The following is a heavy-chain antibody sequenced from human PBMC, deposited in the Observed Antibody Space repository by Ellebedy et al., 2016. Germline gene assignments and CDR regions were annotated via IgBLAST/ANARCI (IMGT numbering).Heavy chain of an antibody. CDR2: ISSSGSTI. V-gene: IGHV3-11*04. CDR1: GFTFSDYY. Sequence: GESLKISXAASGFTFSDYYMSWIRQAPGKGLEWVSYISSSGSTIYYADSVKGRFTISRDNSKNTLYLQMNSLRVEDTAVYYCAKDLTSSVYNWFDPWGQGTLVTVSS. CDR3: AKDLTSSVYNWFDP. J-gene: IGHJ5*02. D-gene: IGHD2-2*01.